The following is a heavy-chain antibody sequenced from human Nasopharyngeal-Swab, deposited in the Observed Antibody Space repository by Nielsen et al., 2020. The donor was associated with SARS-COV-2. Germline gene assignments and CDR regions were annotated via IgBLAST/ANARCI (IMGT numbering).Heavy chain of an antibody. J-gene: IGHJ4*02. Sequence: SETLSLTCTVSGGSISSGSYYWSWIRQPAGKGLEWIGRIYTSGSTNYNPSLKSRVTISVDTSKNQFSLKLSSVTAADTAVYYCTRGSGYCGGGSCYLETPPYYFDYWGQGTLVTVSS. CDR1: GGSISSGSYY. CDR2: IYTSGST. CDR3: TRGSGYCGGGSCYLETPPYYFDY. V-gene: IGHV4-61*02. D-gene: IGHD2-15*01.